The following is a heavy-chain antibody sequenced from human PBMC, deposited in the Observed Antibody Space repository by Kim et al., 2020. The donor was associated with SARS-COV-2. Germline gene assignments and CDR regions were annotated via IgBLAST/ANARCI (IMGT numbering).Heavy chain of an antibody. CDR1: GYTFTGYY. CDR3: ARGPGVPNIDH. D-gene: IGHD3-10*01. CDR2: INPDTAGT. Sequence: ASVKVSCKASGYTFTGYYIHWVRQAPGQGLEWMGRINPDTAGTNLAQKFQGRVAITRDTSITTTYMELKRLTSDDTAVYYCARGPGVPNIDHWGQGTLVT. J-gene: IGHJ4*02. V-gene: IGHV1-2*06.